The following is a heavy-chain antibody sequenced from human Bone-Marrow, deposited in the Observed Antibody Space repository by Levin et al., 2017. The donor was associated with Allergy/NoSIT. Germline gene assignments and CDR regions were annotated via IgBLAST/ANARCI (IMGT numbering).Heavy chain of an antibody. CDR3: ARGWFGELLAH. D-gene: IGHD3-10*01. CDR2: IYSGGST. CDR1: GFTVSSNY. V-gene: IGHV3-53*01. J-gene: IGHJ4*02. Sequence: GGSLRLSCAASGFTVSSNYMSWVRQAPGKGPEWVSVIYSGGSTYYADSVKGRFTISRDNSKNTLYLPMNSLSAEDTAVYYCARGWFGELLAHWGQGTLVTVSS.